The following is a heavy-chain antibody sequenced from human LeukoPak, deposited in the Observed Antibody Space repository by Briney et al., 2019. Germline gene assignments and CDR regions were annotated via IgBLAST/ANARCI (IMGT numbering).Heavy chain of an antibody. CDR1: GGSISSSSYY. CDR2: IYYSGST. CDR3: ARGKYSSSHDFIDY. D-gene: IGHD6-6*01. J-gene: IGHJ4*02. Sequence: SETLSLTCTVSGGSISSSSYYWGWIRQPPGKGLEWIGSIYYSGSTYYNPSLKSRVTISVDTSKNQFSLKLSSVTAADTAVYYCARGKYSSSHDFIDYWGQGTLVTVSS. V-gene: IGHV4-39*07.